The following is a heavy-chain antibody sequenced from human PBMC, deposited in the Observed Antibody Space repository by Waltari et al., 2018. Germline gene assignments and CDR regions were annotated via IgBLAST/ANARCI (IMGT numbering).Heavy chain of an antibody. CDR2: INHSGST. V-gene: IGHV4-34*01. D-gene: IGHD2-15*01. Sequence: QVQLPQWGAVLLKPSETLSLTCAVYGWSFSGYYWSWIRQPPGKGLEWIGEINHSGSTNYNPSLKSRVTISVDTSKNQFSLKLSSVTAADTAVYYCASYCSGGSCYNYGMDVWAKGPRSPSP. CDR3: ASYCSGGSCYNYGMDV. CDR1: GWSFSGYY. J-gene: IGHJ6*02.